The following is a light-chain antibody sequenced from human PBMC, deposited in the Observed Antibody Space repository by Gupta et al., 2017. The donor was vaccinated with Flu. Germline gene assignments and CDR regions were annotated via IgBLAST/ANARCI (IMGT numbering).Light chain of an antibody. CDR1: SHRTYY. Sequence: SSALTQDPAVSVALGQTVRITCQGDSHRTYYATWYQQKPGQAPLVVVFGKNNRPSGIPDRFSGSTSGNTASLTITGAQAEDGADYYCNSRDSSGNRWVFGGGTRLTVL. CDR3: NSRDSSGNRWV. CDR2: GKN. J-gene: IGLJ3*02. V-gene: IGLV3-19*01.